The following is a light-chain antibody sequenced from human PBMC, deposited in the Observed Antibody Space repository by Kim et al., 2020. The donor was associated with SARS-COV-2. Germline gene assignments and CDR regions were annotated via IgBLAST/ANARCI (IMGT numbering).Light chain of an antibody. Sequence: GQAITISCTGTSSDVGGYDYVSWYQHHPGKAPKLMIYDVTKRPSGVSSRFSGSKSGNTASLTFSGLQAEDEADYYCSSYTSSSTWVFGGGTQLTVL. J-gene: IGLJ3*02. CDR2: DVT. CDR1: SSDVGGYDY. V-gene: IGLV2-14*03. CDR3: SSYTSSSTWV.